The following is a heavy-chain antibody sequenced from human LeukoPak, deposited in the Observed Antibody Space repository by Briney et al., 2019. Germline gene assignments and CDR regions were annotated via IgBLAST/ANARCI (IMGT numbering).Heavy chain of an antibody. CDR2: INPGNGNP. CDR1: GYTFTTYV. J-gene: IGHJ5*02. V-gene: IGHV1-3*03. D-gene: IGHD3-10*01. Sequence: GASVKVSCKASGYTFTTYVIHWVRQAPGQRLEWMGCINPGNGNPKYSQEFQSRVTITRDTSASTAYMELSSLRSEDMAVYYCARGAKFRSYGSGTFSTSLPFDPWGQGTLVTVSS. CDR3: ARGAKFRSYGSGTFSTSLPFDP.